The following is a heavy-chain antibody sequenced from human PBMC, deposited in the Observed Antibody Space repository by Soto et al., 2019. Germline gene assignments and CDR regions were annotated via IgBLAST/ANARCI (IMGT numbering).Heavy chain of an antibody. Sequence: SETLSLTCTVSGGSISSYYWSWIRQPPGKGLEWIGYIYYSGSTNYNPSLKSRVTISVDTSKNQFSLKLSSVTAADTAVYYCARGDSGITGTNWFDPWGQGTLVTVSS. J-gene: IGHJ5*02. CDR1: GGSISSYY. V-gene: IGHV4-59*01. D-gene: IGHD1-20*01. CDR2: IYYSGST. CDR3: ARGDSGITGTNWFDP.